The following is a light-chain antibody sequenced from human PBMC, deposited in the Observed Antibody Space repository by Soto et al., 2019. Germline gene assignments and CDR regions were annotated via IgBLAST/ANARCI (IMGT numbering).Light chain of an antibody. CDR1: QSVSYY. Sequence: EIVLTQSPGTLSLSPGERATLSCRASQSVSYYLAWYQQKPGQAPRLLIYDASSRATGVPDRFSGSGSGTDFTLTISRLEPEDFAVYYCQQRSSCPLTFGGGTKVEIK. CDR3: QQRSSCPLT. J-gene: IGKJ4*01. CDR2: DAS. V-gene: IGKV3D-20*02.